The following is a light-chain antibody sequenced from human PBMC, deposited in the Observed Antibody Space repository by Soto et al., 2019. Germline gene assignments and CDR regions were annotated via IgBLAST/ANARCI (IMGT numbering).Light chain of an antibody. CDR2: DAS. CDR1: QSVSSY. Sequence: EIVLTQSPATLSLSPGERATLSCRASQSVSSYLAWYQQKSGQAPRLLIYDASNRATGIPARFSGSGSGTDFTRTISSLEAEDFAVYYCQQRRSWPRAFGQGTKVEFK. V-gene: IGKV3-11*01. J-gene: IGKJ1*01. CDR3: QQRRSWPRA.